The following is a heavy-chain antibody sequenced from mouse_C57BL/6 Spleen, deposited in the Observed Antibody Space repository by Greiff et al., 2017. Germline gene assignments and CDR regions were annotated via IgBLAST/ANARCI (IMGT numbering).Heavy chain of an antibody. J-gene: IGHJ2*01. Sequence: QVQLQQPGAELVRPGTSVKLSCKASGYTFTSYWMHWVKQRPGQGLEWIGVIDPSDSYTNYNQKFKGKATLTVDTSSSTAYMQLSSLTSEDSAVYYCARRRGGIYFDYWGQGTTLTVSS. CDR2: IDPSDSYT. D-gene: IGHD1-1*02. CDR3: ARRRGGIYFDY. CDR1: GYTFTSYW. V-gene: IGHV1-59*01.